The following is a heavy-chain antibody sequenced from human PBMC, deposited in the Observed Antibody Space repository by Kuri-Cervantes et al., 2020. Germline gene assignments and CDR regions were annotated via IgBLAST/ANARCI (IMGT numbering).Heavy chain of an antibody. CDR1: GFSFSTNG. CDR2: VWYDGSNK. D-gene: IGHD2/OR15-2a*01. V-gene: IGHV3-33*01. J-gene: IGHJ6*02. CDR3: ARDREYYYYGMDV. Sequence: GESLKISCAASGFSFSTNGMHWVRQAPGKGLEWVAVVWYDGSNKYYADFVKGRFTISRDNSKNTLYLQMNSLRVEDTAVYYCARDREYYYYGMDVWGQGTPVTDSS.